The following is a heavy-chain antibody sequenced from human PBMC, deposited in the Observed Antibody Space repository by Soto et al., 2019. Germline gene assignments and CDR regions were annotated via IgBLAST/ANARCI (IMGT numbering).Heavy chain of an antibody. CDR3: ARHTSSWPFDY. CDR2: ISTNNGNT. D-gene: IGHD6-13*01. Sequence: QVPLVQSGAEVKKPGASVKVSCKASGYTFTSYGISWVRQAPGQGPEWMGWISTNNGNTNYAQKIRGRVTMTTDTSTSTAYMELRSLRSDDTAVYYCARHTSSWPFDYWGQGTLVTVSS. V-gene: IGHV1-18*01. CDR1: GYTFTSYG. J-gene: IGHJ4*02.